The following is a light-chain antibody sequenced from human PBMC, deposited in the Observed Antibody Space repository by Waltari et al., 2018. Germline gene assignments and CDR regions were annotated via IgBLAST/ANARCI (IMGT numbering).Light chain of an antibody. CDR2: WAS. V-gene: IGKV4-1*01. J-gene: IGKJ5*01. CDR3: QQYSSSPIT. Sequence: DIVLTQSPDSLAVSLGERATIHCWSSQSLFFGASGQNYLAWYQQKPGQPPKVLIYWASTREAGVPERISGSGSGAHFTLTVDSLQAEDVAVYYCQQYSSSPITFGQGTRLEI. CDR1: QSLFFGASGQNY.